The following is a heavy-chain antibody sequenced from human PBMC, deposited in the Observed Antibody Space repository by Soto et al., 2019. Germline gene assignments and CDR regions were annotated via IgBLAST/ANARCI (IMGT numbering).Heavy chain of an antibody. CDR1: GFTFNNHA. Sequence: GRSLRLSCAVSGFTFNNHAMTWVRQAPGKGLEWVSTINSVGGSTYYVDSVKGRFTISRDNSKNTLYLQLNNLGAEDTATYYCAKNDYGSSSSLNYWGQGTLVTVSS. D-gene: IGHD6-6*01. CDR3: AKNDYGSSSSLNY. CDR2: INSVGGST. J-gene: IGHJ4*02. V-gene: IGHV3-23*01.